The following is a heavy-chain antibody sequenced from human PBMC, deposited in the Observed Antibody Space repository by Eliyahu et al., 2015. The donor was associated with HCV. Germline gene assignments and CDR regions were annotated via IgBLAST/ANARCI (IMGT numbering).Heavy chain of an antibody. CDR1: GFTLSSYS. CDR3: ARDDRSIAASFDY. V-gene: IGHV3-21*01. D-gene: IGHD6-6*01. CDR2: ISSSSSYI. J-gene: IGHJ4*02. Sequence: EVQLVESGGGLVKPGGSLRLSCAASGFTLSSYSMNWVRQAPGEGAEWVSSISSSSSYIYYADSVKGRFTISRDNAKNSLYLQMNTLRAEDTAVYYCARDDRSIAASFDYWGQGTLVTVSS.